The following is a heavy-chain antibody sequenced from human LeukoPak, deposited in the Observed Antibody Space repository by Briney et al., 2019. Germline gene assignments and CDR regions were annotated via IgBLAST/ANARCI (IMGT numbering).Heavy chain of an antibody. J-gene: IGHJ5*02. CDR1: GFTFNDYG. CDR2: ISSRGVYI. D-gene: IGHD3-10*01. Sequence: PGGSLRLSCAASGFTFNDYGMNWVRQAPGKGLEWVSSISSRGVYIYYADSRKGRFTISRDNAKNSLYLQMNSLRAEDTAIYFCARDFRIYYGSGSYGSRFDPWGQGTLVTVSS. V-gene: IGHV3-21*01. CDR3: ARDFRIYYGSGSYGSRFDP.